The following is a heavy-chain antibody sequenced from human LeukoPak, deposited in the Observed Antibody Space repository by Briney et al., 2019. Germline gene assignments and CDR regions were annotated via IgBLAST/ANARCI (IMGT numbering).Heavy chain of an antibody. D-gene: IGHD6-19*01. J-gene: IGHJ4*02. CDR1: GFTFSSYS. V-gene: IGHV3-21*04. CDR3: ARGPGGSGWNFDY. Sequence: PGGSLRLSCAASGFTFSSYSMNWVRQAPGKGLEWVSSISSSSSYIYYADSVKGRFTISRDNSKNTLYLQMNSLRAEDTAVYYCARGPGGSGWNFDYWGQGTLVTVSS. CDR2: ISSSSSYI.